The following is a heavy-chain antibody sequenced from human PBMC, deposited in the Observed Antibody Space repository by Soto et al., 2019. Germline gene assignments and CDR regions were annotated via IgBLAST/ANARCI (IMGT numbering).Heavy chain of an antibody. CDR3: ARYFRGSGRYFFDY. J-gene: IGHJ4*02. CDR1: GFTFISSF. CDR2: INQDGGGT. V-gene: IGHV3-7*03. D-gene: IGHD6-19*01. Sequence: EVQLVESGGGLVQPGGSLRLSCVASGFTFISSFMGWVRQAPGKGLEWVANINQDGGGTYYVDSVEGRFTISRDNAKDSLYLQMNSLRGEDTAVYYCARYFRGSGRYFFDYWGQGTLVTV.